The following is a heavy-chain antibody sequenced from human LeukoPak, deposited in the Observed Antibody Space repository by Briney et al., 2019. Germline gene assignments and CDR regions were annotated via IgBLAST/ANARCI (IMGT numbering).Heavy chain of an antibody. V-gene: IGHV3-48*01. CDR2: ISSHSSTS. Sequence: PGGSLRLSCAASGFTLSSYSMNWVRQAPGKGLEWVSYISSHSSTSYYADSVKGRFTISRDNSKNTLYLQMNSLRAEDTAVYYCARDRGDFWSGYYDNWFDPWGQGTLVTVSS. D-gene: IGHD3-3*01. CDR1: GFTLSSYS. J-gene: IGHJ5*02. CDR3: ARDRGDFWSGYYDNWFDP.